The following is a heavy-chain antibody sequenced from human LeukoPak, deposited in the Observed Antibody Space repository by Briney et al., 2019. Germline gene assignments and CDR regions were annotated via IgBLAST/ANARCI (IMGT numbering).Heavy chain of an antibody. CDR1: GFTFDDYA. J-gene: IGHJ4*02. CDR3: ARVAYYYDSSGYYNFDY. CDR2: ISWNSGSI. V-gene: IGHV3-9*01. D-gene: IGHD3-22*01. Sequence: GGSLRLSCAASGFTFDDYAMHWVRQAPGKGLEWVSGISWNSGSIGYADSVKGRFTISRDNAKNTLYLQMNSLRAEDTAVYYCARVAYYYDSSGYYNFDYWGQGTLVTVSS.